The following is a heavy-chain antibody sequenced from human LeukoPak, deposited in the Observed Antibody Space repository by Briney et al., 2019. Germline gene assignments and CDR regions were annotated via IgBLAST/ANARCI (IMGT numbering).Heavy chain of an antibody. D-gene: IGHD3-9*01. V-gene: IGHV4-34*01. CDR3: ARGSPVLRYFDWLSTFDY. Sequence: SETLSLTCAVYGGSFGGYYWSWIRQPPEKGLEWIGEINHSGSTNYNPSLKSRVTISVDTSKNQFSLKLSSVTAADTAVYYCARGSPVLRYFDWLSTFDYWGQGTLVTVSS. J-gene: IGHJ4*02. CDR1: GGSFGGYY. CDR2: INHSGST.